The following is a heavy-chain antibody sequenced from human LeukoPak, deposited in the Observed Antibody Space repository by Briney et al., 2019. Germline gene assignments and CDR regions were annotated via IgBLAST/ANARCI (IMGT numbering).Heavy chain of an antibody. D-gene: IGHD6-13*01. CDR3: ARRITIAAAGWGYGMDV. Sequence: PGGSLRLSCAASGFTFNNHWMSWVRQAPGKGLEWGANIRHDGSDKNYVDSVKGRFTMYRDNAENLLFMQMNSLRAEDTAVYYCARRITIAAAGWGYGMDVWGQGTTVTVSS. V-gene: IGHV3-7*01. J-gene: IGHJ6*02. CDR2: IRHDGSDK. CDR1: GFTFNNHW.